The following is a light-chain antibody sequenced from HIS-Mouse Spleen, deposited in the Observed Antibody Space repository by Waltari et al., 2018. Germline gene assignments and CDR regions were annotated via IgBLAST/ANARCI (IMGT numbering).Light chain of an antibody. V-gene: IGLV6-57*04. CDR2: EDN. J-gene: IGLJ2*01. CDR1: SASIASNY. CDR3: QSYDSSNHVV. Sequence: NFMLTQPHSVSESPGKTVTISCTRSSASIASNYVQRYQQRPGSAPTTVIYEDNQRPSGVPDRFSGSIDSSSNSASLTISGLKTEDEADYYCQSYDSSNHVVFGGGTKLTVL.